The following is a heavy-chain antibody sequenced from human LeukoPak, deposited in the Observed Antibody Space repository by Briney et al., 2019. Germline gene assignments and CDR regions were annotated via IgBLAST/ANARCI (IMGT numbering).Heavy chain of an antibody. D-gene: IGHD5-18*01. CDR1: GGSISSGGYY. CDR2: ISYSGST. V-gene: IGHV4-31*03. CDR3: ARVRGYSYGELDY. Sequence: SETLSLTCTVSGGSISSGGYYWSWIRQHPGKGLEWIGYISYSGSTYYNPSLNSRVTISVGTSKSQFSLKLSSVTAADTAVYYCARVRGYSYGELDYWGQGTLVTVSS. J-gene: IGHJ4*02.